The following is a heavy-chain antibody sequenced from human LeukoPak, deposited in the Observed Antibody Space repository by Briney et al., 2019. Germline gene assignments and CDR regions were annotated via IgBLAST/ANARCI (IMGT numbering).Heavy chain of an antibody. CDR2: ISSSGSTI. Sequence: PGGSLRLSCAASGFTFSDYYMSWIRQAPGKGLEWVSYISSSGSTIYYADSVKGRFTISRDNAKNSLYLQMNSLRAEDTAVYYCAKDQGKHYYDSSGYYYVGFSFDYWGQGTLVTVSS. CDR1: GFTFSDYY. CDR3: AKDQGKHYYDSSGYYYVGFSFDY. J-gene: IGHJ4*02. D-gene: IGHD3-22*01. V-gene: IGHV3-11*01.